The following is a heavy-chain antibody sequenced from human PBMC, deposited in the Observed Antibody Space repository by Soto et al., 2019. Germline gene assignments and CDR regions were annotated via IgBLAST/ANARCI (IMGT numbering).Heavy chain of an antibody. Sequence: QVQLVQSGAEVKKPGSSVKVSCKASGGTFSSYAISWVRQAPGQGLEWMGGIIPIFGTANYAQKFQGRVTITADESTSTAYMELSRLRSDDTAVYYCARESGYGDYSNYGYFDYWGQGTLVTVSS. CDR3: ARESGYGDYSNYGYFDY. D-gene: IGHD4-4*01. CDR2: IIPIFGTA. V-gene: IGHV1-69*01. J-gene: IGHJ4*02. CDR1: GGTFSSYA.